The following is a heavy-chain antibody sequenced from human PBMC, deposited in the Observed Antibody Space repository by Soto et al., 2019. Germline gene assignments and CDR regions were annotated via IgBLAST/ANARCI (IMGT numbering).Heavy chain of an antibody. CDR2: IDPSDSYT. J-gene: IGHJ6*02. CDR3: ARESNPAAEDYYYYYGMDV. D-gene: IGHD6-13*01. V-gene: IGHV5-10-1*01. CDR1: GYSFTSYW. Sequence: GESLKISCKGSGYSFTSYWISWVRQMPWKGLEWMGRIDPSDSYTNYSPSFQGHVTISADKSISTAYLQWSSLKASDTAMYYCARESNPAAEDYYYYYGMDVWGQGTTVTVSS.